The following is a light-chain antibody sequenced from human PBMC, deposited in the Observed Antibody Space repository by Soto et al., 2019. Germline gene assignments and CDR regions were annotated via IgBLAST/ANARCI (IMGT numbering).Light chain of an antibody. CDR3: MQCTHWPPLT. J-gene: IGKJ4*01. CDR2: KVS. CDR1: QSLVYSDENTY. Sequence: DVVMTQSPLSLPVTLAQPASISCRSSQSLVYSDENTYLNWFHQRPGQSPRRLIYKVSKWDSGXRXRXXGRGSGPDFTLKISRVEAEDVGVFYCMQCTHWPPLTFGGGTKVEIK. V-gene: IGKV2D-30*01.